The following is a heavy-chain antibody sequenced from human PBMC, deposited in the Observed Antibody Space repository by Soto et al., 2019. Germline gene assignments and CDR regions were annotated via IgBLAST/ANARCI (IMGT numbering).Heavy chain of an antibody. Sequence: SETLSLTCTVSGGSISSSSYYWGWIRQPPGKGLEWIGSIYYSGSSYYNPSLKSRVTMSVDTSKNQFSLKLSSVTAADTAVYYCASLKLGYSTFDPWGQGTLVTVSS. V-gene: IGHV4-39*01. CDR3: ASLKLGYSTFDP. J-gene: IGHJ5*02. D-gene: IGHD5-18*01. CDR2: IYYSGSS. CDR1: GGSISSSSYY.